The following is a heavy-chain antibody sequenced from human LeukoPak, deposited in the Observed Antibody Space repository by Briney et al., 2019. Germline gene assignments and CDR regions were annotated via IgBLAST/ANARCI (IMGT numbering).Heavy chain of an antibody. CDR3: ARDQSRGRIGSDGVDY. V-gene: IGHV3-48*01. CDR1: GFTFSRYS. J-gene: IGHJ4*02. D-gene: IGHD4-17*01. Sequence: GGSLRLSCAASGFTFSRYSMNWVRQAPGKGLEWVSYISTSCTTIYYAHSVKGRFTIYRDNAKYSLYVQMSSVRVEDTGEYYCARDQSRGRIGSDGVDYWGQGSLVTVCS. CDR2: ISTSCTTI.